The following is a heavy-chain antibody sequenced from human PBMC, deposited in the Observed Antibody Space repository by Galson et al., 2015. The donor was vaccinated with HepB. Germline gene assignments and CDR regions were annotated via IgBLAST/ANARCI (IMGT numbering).Heavy chain of an antibody. Sequence: SLRLSCAASGFTFSSYAMHWVRQAPGTGLEWVAVISYDGSNKYYADSVKGRFSISRDNSKNTLYLQMNTLRAEDTAVYYCASWAGTKNGSGSIPNWFDPWGQGTLVTVSS. D-gene: IGHD3-10*01. CDR3: ASWAGTKNGSGSIPNWFDP. CDR2: ISYDGSNK. J-gene: IGHJ5*02. V-gene: IGHV3-30-3*01. CDR1: GFTFSSYA.